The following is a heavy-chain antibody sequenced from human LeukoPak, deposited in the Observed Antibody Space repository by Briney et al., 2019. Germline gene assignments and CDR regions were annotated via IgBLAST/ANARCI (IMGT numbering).Heavy chain of an antibody. V-gene: IGHV1-46*01. CDR1: GYTFTSYY. J-gene: IGHJ4*02. Sequence: ASVKVSCKASGYTFTSYYMHWVRQAPGQGLEWMGIINPSGGSTSYAQKLQGRVTMTTDTSTSTAYMELRSLRSDDTAVYYCARAGVVVVPAATRDFDYWGQGTLVTVSS. CDR2: INPSGGST. CDR3: ARAGVVVVPAATRDFDY. D-gene: IGHD2-2*01.